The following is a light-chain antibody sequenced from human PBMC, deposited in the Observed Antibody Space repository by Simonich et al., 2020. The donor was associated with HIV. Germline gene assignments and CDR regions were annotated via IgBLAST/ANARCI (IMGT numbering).Light chain of an antibody. CDR3: QQYDNWPLL. CDR2: GAS. J-gene: IGKJ2*01. Sequence: EIVMTQSPATLSVSPGERATLSCRVSQNVASNLAWYQQKPGQAPRLLICGASTRATGIPARFSGSGSGTEFTLTISSMQSEDFAVYYCQQYDNWPLLFGQGTKLEIK. CDR1: QNVASN. V-gene: IGKV3-15*01.